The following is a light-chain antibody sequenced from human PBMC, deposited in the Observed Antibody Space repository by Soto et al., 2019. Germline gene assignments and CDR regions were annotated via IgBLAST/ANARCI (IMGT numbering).Light chain of an antibody. V-gene: IGKV3-11*01. CDR1: QRFSSY. Sequence: EIVLTQSPATLSLSPGERATLSCRASQRFSSYLACYQQKPGQAPRLLIYDASNRATGIPARFSGSGSGTDFTLVISSLEPEDFAVYYCQQYNNWPQTFGQGTKVDI. CDR2: DAS. J-gene: IGKJ1*01. CDR3: QQYNNWPQT.